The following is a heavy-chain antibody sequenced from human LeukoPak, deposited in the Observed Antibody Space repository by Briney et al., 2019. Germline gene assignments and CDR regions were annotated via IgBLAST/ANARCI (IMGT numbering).Heavy chain of an antibody. D-gene: IGHD6-19*01. CDR2: INHSGST. Sequence: SETLSLSCAVYGGSFSGYYWSWIRQPPGKGLEWIGEINHSGSTNYNPSLKSRVTISVDTSKNQFSLKLSSVTAADTAVYYCARGAVAGTEGFDYWGQGTPVTVSS. V-gene: IGHV4-34*01. CDR1: GGSFSGYY. J-gene: IGHJ4*02. CDR3: ARGAVAGTEGFDY.